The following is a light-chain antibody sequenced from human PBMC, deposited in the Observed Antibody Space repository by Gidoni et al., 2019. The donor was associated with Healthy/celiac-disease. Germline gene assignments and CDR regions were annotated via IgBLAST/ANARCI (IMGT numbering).Light chain of an antibody. CDR1: QGISSA. V-gene: IGKV1D-13*01. Sequence: AIQLTQSPSSLSASVGDRVTITCRASQGISSALTWYQQKPGKAPKLLIYDASSLESGVPSRCSGSGSWTDFTLTISSLQPEDFATYYCQQFNNYPYTFGQGTKLEIK. CDR3: QQFNNYPYT. J-gene: IGKJ2*01. CDR2: DAS.